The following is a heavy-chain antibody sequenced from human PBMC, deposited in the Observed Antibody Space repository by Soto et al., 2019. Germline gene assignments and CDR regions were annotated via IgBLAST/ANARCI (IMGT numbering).Heavy chain of an antibody. Sequence: SETLSLTCTVSGGSISSGDYYWSWIRQPPGKGLEWIGYIYYSGSTYYNPSLKSRVTISVDTSKNQSSLKLSSVTAADTAVYYCARDFSSGYDFWTWGQGTLVTVSS. CDR2: IYYSGST. D-gene: IGHD3-3*01. CDR1: GGSISSGDYY. CDR3: ARDFSSGYDFWT. V-gene: IGHV4-30-4*01. J-gene: IGHJ4*02.